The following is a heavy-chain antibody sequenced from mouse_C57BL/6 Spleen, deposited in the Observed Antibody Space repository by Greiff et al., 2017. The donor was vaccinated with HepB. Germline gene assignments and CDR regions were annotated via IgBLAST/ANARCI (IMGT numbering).Heavy chain of an antibody. D-gene: IGHD1-1*01. Sequence: VQLQQPGTELVKPGASVKLSCKASGYTFTSYWMHWVKQRPGQGLEWIGNINPSNGGTNYNENFKSKATLTVDKSSSTAYMQLSSLTSEDSAVYYCARGGDTVVAPYYAMDYWGQGTSVTVSS. V-gene: IGHV1-53*01. CDR1: GYTFTSYW. CDR3: ARGGDTVVAPYYAMDY. CDR2: INPSNGGT. J-gene: IGHJ4*01.